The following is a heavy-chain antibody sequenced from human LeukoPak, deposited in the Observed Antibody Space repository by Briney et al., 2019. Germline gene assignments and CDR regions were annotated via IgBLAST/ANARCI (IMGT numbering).Heavy chain of an antibody. J-gene: IGHJ4*02. CDR1: GGSISTYY. Sequence: SETLSLTCTVSGGSISTYYWNWIRQPPGKGLEWIGYIYYTGSINYNPSLKSRDTITVDTSKNQFSLNLSSVTAADTAVYYCAREIATSGGNSRALDYWGQGTLVTVSS. V-gene: IGHV4-59*12. D-gene: IGHD4-23*01. CDR3: AREIATSGGNSRALDY. CDR2: IYYTGSI.